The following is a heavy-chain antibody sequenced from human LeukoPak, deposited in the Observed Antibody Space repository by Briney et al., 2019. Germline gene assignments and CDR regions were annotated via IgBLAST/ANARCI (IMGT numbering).Heavy chain of an antibody. CDR2: IYHSGST. D-gene: IGHD6-13*01. CDR1: GGSISSYNW. CDR3: ARLPTIAATVVVDF. J-gene: IGHJ4*02. V-gene: IGHV4-4*02. Sequence: SGTLSLTCTVSGGSISSYNWWSWVRQPPGKGLEWIGEIYHSGSTNYNPSLKSRVTMSVDKSKNEFSLKLTSVTAADTAVYYCARLPTIAATVVVDFWGQGTLVTVSS.